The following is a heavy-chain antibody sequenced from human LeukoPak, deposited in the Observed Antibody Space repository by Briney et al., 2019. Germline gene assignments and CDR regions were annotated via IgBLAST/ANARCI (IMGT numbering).Heavy chain of an antibody. V-gene: IGHV3-21*04. J-gene: IGHJ4*02. CDR1: GFTFSSYS. CDR2: ISSSSSYI. D-gene: IGHD1-26*01. Sequence: GGSLRLSCAASGFTFSSYSMNWVRQAPGKGLEWVSSISSSSSYIYYADSVKGRFTISRDNAQNSLYLQMNSLRAEDTAIYYCVRVRGTYRPIDYWGQGTLVTVSS. CDR3: VRVRGTYRPIDY.